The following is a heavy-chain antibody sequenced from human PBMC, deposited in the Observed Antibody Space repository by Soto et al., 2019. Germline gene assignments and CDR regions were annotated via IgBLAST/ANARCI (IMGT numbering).Heavy chain of an antibody. J-gene: IGHJ4*02. CDR3: ARDAAVPGESDRFDY. CDR1: GDSVTTNYW. Sequence: PSETLSLTCAGSGDSVTTNYWWSWVRQAPGKGLEWIGEAYHNGLTNYNPSLKSRVTMSVDTSKHQFSLKLTSVTAADTAIYYCARDAAVPGESDRFDYWGQGILVTVSS. CDR2: AYHNGLT. V-gene: IGHV4-4*02. D-gene: IGHD2-15*01.